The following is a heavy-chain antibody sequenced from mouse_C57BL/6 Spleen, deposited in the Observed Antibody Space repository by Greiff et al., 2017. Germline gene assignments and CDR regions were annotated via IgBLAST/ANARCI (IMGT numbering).Heavy chain of an antibody. D-gene: IGHD4-1*01. CDR2: IRLKSDNYAT. Sequence: EVKLMESGGGLVQPGGSMKLSCVASGFTFSNYWMNWVRQSPEKGLEWVAQIRLKSDNYATHYAESVKGRFTISRDDSKSSVYLQMNNLRAEDTGIYYCTATNWDYFDYWGQGTTLTVSS. J-gene: IGHJ2*01. CDR3: TATNWDYFDY. V-gene: IGHV6-3*01. CDR1: GFTFSNYW.